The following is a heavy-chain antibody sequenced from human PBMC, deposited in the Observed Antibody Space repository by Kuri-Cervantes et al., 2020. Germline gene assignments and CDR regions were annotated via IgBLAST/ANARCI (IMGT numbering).Heavy chain of an antibody. CDR2: INPNSGGT. CDR3: ARDTDIRITLSRGVRWFDP. D-gene: IGHD3-10*01. Sequence: ASVKVSCKASGYTFTGYYMHWVRQAPGQGLEWMGWINPNSGGTNYAQKFQGWVTMTRDTSISTAYMELSRLRSDDTAVYYCARDTDIRITLSRGVRWFDPWGQGTLATVSS. V-gene: IGHV1-2*04. J-gene: IGHJ5*02. CDR1: GYTFTGYY.